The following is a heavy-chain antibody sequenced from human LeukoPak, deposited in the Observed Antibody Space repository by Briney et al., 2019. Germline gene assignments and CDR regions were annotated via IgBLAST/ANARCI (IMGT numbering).Heavy chain of an antibody. CDR2: ISSSGSTI. Sequence: GGTLRLSCAASGFTFSSYEMNWVRQAQGKGLEWVSYISSSGSTIYYADSVKGRFTISRDNAKNSLYLQMNSLRAEDTAVYYCARGSGYGDYGVDYWGQGTLVTVSS. CDR3: ARGSGYGDYGVDY. D-gene: IGHD4-17*01. J-gene: IGHJ4*02. CDR1: GFTFSSYE. V-gene: IGHV3-48*03.